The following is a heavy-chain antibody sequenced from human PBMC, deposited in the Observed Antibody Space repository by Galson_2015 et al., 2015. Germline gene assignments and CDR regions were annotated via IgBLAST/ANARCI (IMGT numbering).Heavy chain of an antibody. Sequence: SLGLSCAASGFTFRDYSMNWVHQAPGKGLEWISYISNGGSTIYYADSVKGRFTISRDNAKNSLYLQMNSLRDEDTAVYYCARDGPGVLRFLDVWGKGTTVTVSS. CDR3: ARDGPGVLRFLDV. CDR1: GFTFRDYS. J-gene: IGHJ6*04. V-gene: IGHV3-48*02. D-gene: IGHD3-3*01. CDR2: ISNGGSTI.